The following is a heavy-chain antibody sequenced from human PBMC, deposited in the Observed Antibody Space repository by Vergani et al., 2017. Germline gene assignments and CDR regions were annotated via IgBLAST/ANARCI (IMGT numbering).Heavy chain of an antibody. Sequence: QVQLVESGGGLVKPGGSLRLSCAASGVTFSDYYMSWMRQAPGEGLGWVSYISSSGSTIYYADSVKGRFTISRDNAKNALYLHMNSLRAEDTAVYYCARGAYDFWSGYYFGQFDYWGQGTLVTVSS. CDR2: ISSSGSTI. D-gene: IGHD3-3*01. CDR3: ARGAYDFWSGYYFGQFDY. CDR1: GVTFSDYY. J-gene: IGHJ4*02. V-gene: IGHV3-11*04.